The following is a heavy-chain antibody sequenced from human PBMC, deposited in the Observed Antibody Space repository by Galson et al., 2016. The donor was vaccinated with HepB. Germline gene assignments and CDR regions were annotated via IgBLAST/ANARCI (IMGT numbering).Heavy chain of an antibody. V-gene: IGHV1-3*04. CDR3: ARGSGYYDILTGYYYY. CDR2: INTGNGNT. J-gene: IGHJ4*02. CDR1: GYTFTSYA. Sequence: SVKVSCKASGYTFTSYAMHWVRQAPGQRPEWMGWINTGNGNTKYSQRFQGRVTINRDASASTVYMDLSSLRSEDPAVYYCARGSGYYDILTGYYYYWGQGTLVTVSS. D-gene: IGHD3-9*01.